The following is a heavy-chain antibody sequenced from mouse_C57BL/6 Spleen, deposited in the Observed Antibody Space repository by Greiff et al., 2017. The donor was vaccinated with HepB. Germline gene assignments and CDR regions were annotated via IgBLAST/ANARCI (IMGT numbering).Heavy chain of an antibody. V-gene: IGHV6-3*01. D-gene: IGHD2-4*01. Sequence: EVQGVESGGGLVQPGGSMKLSCVASGFTFSNYWMNWVRQSPEKGLEWVAQIRLKSDNYATHYAESVKGRFTISRDDSKSSVYLQMNNLRAEDTGIYYCTEGLRWAMDYWGQGTSVTVSS. CDR2: IRLKSDNYAT. CDR1: GFTFSNYW. J-gene: IGHJ4*01. CDR3: TEGLRWAMDY.